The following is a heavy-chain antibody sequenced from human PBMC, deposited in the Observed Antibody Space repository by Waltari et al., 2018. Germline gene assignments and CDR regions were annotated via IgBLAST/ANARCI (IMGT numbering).Heavy chain of an antibody. CDR3: ARRGTAIAAANDY. J-gene: IGHJ4*02. V-gene: IGHV1-18*01. D-gene: IGHD6-13*01. CDR2: ITPYNGNT. CDR1: GYSFTGYG. Sequence: QVQLVQSGVEVKKPGASVTVPCKASGYSFTGYGISWVRQAPGQGLEWMGWITPYNGNTDYAQNLQGRVTMTTDTSTTTAYMELRSLRSDDTAVYFCARRGTAIAAANDYWGQGTLVTVSS.